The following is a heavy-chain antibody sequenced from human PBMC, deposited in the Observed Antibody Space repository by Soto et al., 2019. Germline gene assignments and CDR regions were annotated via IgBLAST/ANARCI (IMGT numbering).Heavy chain of an antibody. J-gene: IGHJ5*02. D-gene: IGHD2-15*01. CDR2: ISGSGGST. V-gene: IGHV3-23*01. CDR3: AKTRYCSGGSCYTGQGWFDP. Sequence: GGSLRLSCAASGFTFSSYAMSWVRQAPGKGLEWVSAISGSGGSTYYADSVKGRFTISRDNSKNTLYLQMNSLRAEDTAVYYCAKTRYCSGGSCYTGQGWFDPWGQGTLVTVSS. CDR1: GFTFSSYA.